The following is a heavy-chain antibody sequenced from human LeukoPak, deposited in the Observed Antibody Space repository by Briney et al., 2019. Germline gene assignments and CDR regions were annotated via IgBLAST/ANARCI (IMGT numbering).Heavy chain of an antibody. CDR2: IYYSGST. Sequence: SETLSLTCTVSGGSISSYYWSWIRQPPGKGLEWIGYIYYSGSTNYNPSLKSRVTISVDTSKNQFSLKMTSVTAADTAVFYCARGDRSAFDYWGQGALVTVSS. J-gene: IGHJ4*02. D-gene: IGHD3-22*01. V-gene: IGHV4-59*01. CDR3: ARGDRSAFDY. CDR1: GGSISSYY.